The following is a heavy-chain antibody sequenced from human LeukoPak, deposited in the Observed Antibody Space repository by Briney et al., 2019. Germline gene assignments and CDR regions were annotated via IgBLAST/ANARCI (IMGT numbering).Heavy chain of an antibody. CDR2: ISSSSSYI. CDR1: GFTFSGYS. CDR3: ARDSSGWYLDY. Sequence: GGSVRLSCAASGFTFSGYSINWVRQAPGEGLEWVSSISSSSSYIYYADSVKGRFTISRDNAKNSLYLQMNSLRAEDTAVYYCARDSSGWYLDYWGQGTLVPVSS. D-gene: IGHD6-19*01. J-gene: IGHJ4*02. V-gene: IGHV3-21*01.